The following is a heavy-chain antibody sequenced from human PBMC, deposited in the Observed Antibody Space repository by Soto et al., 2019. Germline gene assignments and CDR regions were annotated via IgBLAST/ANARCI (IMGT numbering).Heavy chain of an antibody. Sequence: EVQLVESGGVVVQPGGSLRLSCAASGFTFDDYTMHWVRQDPGKGLEWVALISWDGGSTYYADSVKGRFTISRDNSKNSLYLQMNSLRTEDTALYYCAKDIASVCFDPWGQGTLVTVSS. CDR2: ISWDGGST. CDR1: GFTFDDYT. V-gene: IGHV3-43*01. J-gene: IGHJ5*02. CDR3: AKDIASVCFDP.